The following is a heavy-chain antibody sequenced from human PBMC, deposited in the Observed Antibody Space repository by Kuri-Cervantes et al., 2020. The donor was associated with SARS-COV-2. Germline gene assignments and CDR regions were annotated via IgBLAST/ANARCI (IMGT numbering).Heavy chain of an antibody. J-gene: IGHJ4*02. CDR2: IYFSGST. CDR3: GRQASDWHIDY. CDR1: GGSISSSGHY. D-gene: IGHD3-9*01. V-gene: IGHV4-39*01. Sequence: SETLSLTCSVSGGSISSSGHYWGWVRQPPGRGLEWIGSIYFSGSTYYTPSLKSVVTISVDTSKNQSSLKLTSVTATDTAVYYCGRQASDWHIDYWGQGTLVTVSS.